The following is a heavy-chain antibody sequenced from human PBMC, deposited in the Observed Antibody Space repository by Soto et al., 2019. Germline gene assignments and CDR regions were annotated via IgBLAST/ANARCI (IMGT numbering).Heavy chain of an antibody. Sequence: EVQLVESGGGLVQPGGSLRLSCAASGFTFSTYEMNWVRQAPGKGLQWVSFISPTGSNIYYTDSVKGRFTISRDNAKNSLYLQMNSLTAEDTAVYYCARSFPRFTAPDSWGQGTLVTVSS. V-gene: IGHV3-48*03. D-gene: IGHD2-21*02. CDR3: ARSFPRFTAPDS. CDR1: GFTFSTYE. J-gene: IGHJ5*01. CDR2: ISPTGSNI.